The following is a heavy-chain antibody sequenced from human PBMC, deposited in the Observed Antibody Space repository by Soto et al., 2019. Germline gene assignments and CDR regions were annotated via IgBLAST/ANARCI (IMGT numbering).Heavy chain of an antibody. CDR3: ATVHNTSRSFDY. CDR2: TGGSGRTT. D-gene: IGHD2-2*02. CDR1: GFTFNMSA. V-gene: IGHV3-23*01. J-gene: IGHJ4*02. Sequence: EVQLLESGGGLVQPGGSLRLSCAASGFTFNMSAMTWVRQAPGKGLEWVSTTGGSGRTTYYAHSVKGRFTVSRDNSKNTLELQMSSLRAEDTAVYYCATVHNTSRSFDYWGQGTLVTVSS.